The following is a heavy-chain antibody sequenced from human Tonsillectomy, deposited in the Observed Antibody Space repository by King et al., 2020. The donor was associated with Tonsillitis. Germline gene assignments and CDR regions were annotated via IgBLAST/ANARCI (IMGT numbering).Heavy chain of an antibody. D-gene: IGHD1-7*01. V-gene: IGHV3-7*01. CDR3: ARGGITGTGARFLFDY. CDR1: GFTFRSYW. Sequence: VQLVESGGGLVQPGGSLRLSCAASGFTFRSYWMSWVRQAPGKGLEWVANIKHDGSEKYYVDSVKGRFTISRDNAKNSLYLQMNSLRAEDTAVYYCARGGITGTGARFLFDYWGQGTLVPVSS. CDR2: IKHDGSEK. J-gene: IGHJ4*02.